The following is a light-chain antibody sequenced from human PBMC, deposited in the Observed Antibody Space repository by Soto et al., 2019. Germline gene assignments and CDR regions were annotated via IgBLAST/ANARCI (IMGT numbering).Light chain of an antibody. J-gene: IGKJ1*01. V-gene: IGKV4-1*01. CDR2: WAS. CDR1: QSVLSSSNNKNC. Sequence: DIVMTQSPDSLAVSLGERATINCKSSQSVLSSSNNKNCLARYQQKSGQPPKLLIYWASTRESGVPDRFSGSGSGTDFTLTISSLQAEDVAAYYCQHYYSMPWTFGQGTRVEIK. CDR3: QHYYSMPWT.